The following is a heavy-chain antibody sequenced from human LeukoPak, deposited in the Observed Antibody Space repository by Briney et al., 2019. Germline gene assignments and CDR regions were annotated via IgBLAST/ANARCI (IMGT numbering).Heavy chain of an antibody. J-gene: IGHJ3*02. D-gene: IGHD6-19*01. CDR1: GGSIGGHTFY. CDR3: ARLTALAGHRGAFDI. V-gene: IGHV4-39*01. Sequence: SETLSLTCNVSGGSIGGHTFYWDWIRQPPGKGLEWIATIYYNGNTFYNPSLKSRVAISIDMSKSQFSLHLSSVTAADTAIYYCARLTALAGHRGAFDIWGQGTMVTVSS. CDR2: IYYNGNT.